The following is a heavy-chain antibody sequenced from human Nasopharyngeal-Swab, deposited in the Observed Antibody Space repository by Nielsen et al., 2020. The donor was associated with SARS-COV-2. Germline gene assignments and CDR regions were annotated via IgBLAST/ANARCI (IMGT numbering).Heavy chain of an antibody. Sequence: WISQSPSRGLEWLGRTYYRSKWYNDYAVSVKSRITINPDTSKNQFSLQLNSVTPEDTAVYYCARDGGGYSGYDYPLYYYYYMDVWGKGTTVTVSS. CDR3: ARDGGGYSGYDYPLYYYYYMDV. V-gene: IGHV6-1*01. CDR2: TYYRSKWYN. J-gene: IGHJ6*03. D-gene: IGHD5-12*01.